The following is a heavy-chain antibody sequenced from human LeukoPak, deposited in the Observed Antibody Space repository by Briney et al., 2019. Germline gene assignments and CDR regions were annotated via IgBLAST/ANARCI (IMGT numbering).Heavy chain of an antibody. J-gene: IGHJ4*02. D-gene: IGHD3-16*01. CDR2: IYTSGST. V-gene: IGHV4-61*02. Sequence: SETLSLTCTVSGGSISGGSYYWSWIRQPAGKGLEWIGRIYTSGSTNYNPSLKSRVTISVDTSKNQFSLKLSSVTAADTAVYYCARDRLGYESWGQGTLVTVSS. CDR3: ARDRLGYES. CDR1: GGSISGGSYY.